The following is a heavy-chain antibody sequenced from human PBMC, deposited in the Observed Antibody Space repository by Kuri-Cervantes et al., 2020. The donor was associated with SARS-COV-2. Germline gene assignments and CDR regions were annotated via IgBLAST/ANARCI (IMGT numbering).Heavy chain of an antibody. Sequence: SVKDSCKASGGTFSSYPINWVRQAPGQGLEWMGGIIPIFGSANYAQKFQGRVTITMDESTSTAYMELSSLRYEDTAVYYCASSGSPGVVSRNWFDPWGQGTLVTVSS. CDR2: IIPIFGSA. V-gene: IGHV1-69*05. CDR1: GGTFSSYP. J-gene: IGHJ5*02. CDR3: ASSGSPGVVSRNWFDP. D-gene: IGHD1-26*01.